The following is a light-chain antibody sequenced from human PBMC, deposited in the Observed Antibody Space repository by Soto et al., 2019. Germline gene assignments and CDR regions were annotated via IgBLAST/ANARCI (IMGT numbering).Light chain of an antibody. V-gene: IGKV1-5*03. CDR2: RAS. Sequence: DIQMTQSPSTLSASVGDTVTITFRASQSVSSWLAWYQQKPGKAPKLLIYRASILESGVPSRFSGSGSGTEFTLSVSSLQPDDFATYYCQQYNSYWTFGQGTKVEIK. CDR1: QSVSSW. J-gene: IGKJ1*01. CDR3: QQYNSYWT.